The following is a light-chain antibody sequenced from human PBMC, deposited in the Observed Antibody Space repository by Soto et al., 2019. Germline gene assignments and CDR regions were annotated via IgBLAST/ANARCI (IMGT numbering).Light chain of an antibody. CDR1: SSNIGAGYD. CDR3: QSYDSSLSGWV. J-gene: IGLJ1*01. V-gene: IGLV1-40*01. Sequence: SVLTQPPSVSGAPGQRVTISCTGSSSNIGAGYDVHWYQQLPGTAPKLLIYGNSNRPSGVPDRFSGSKSGTSASLAITGLQAEDEADYSCQSYDSSLSGWVFGTGTKLTVL. CDR2: GNS.